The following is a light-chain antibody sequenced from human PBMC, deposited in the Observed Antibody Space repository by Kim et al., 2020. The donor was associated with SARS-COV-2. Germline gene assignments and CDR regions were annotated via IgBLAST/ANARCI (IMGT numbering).Light chain of an antibody. CDR2: GAS. CDR3: QQYGSSPSYS. J-gene: IGKJ2*03. Sequence: SPGERATTSCRASQSVSSSYLAWYQQKPGQAPRLLIYGASSRATGIPDRFSGSGSGTDFTLTISRLEPEDFAVYYCQQYGSSPSYSFGQGTKLEIK. CDR1: QSVSSSY. V-gene: IGKV3-20*01.